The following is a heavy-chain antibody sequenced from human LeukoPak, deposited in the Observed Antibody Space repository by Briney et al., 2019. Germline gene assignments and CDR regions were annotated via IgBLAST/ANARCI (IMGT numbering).Heavy chain of an antibody. D-gene: IGHD2-2*02. J-gene: IGHJ6*03. Sequence: GGSLRLSCAASGFTFSNAWMSWVRQAPGKGLEWVGRIKSKTDGGTTDYAAPVKGRFTISRDDSKNTLYLQMNSLKTEDTAVYYCTTDSSCGTSCYTYYYYYYMDVWGKGTTVTVSS. CDR3: TTDSSCGTSCYTYYYYYYMDV. V-gene: IGHV3-15*01. CDR2: IKSKTDGGTT. CDR1: GFTFSNAW.